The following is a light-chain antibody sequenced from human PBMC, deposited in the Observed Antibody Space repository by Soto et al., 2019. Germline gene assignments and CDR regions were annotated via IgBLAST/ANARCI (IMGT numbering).Light chain of an antibody. Sequence: DIQMTQSPSSLSASVGDRVTITCRASQSISSYLNWYKQKPGKAPKLLIYAAFSLQSGVPSRISGSGSGTDFTLTISSLQPEDFATYYCQQSYNTPPTFGQGTKVEIK. CDR3: QQSYNTPPT. V-gene: IGKV1-39*01. J-gene: IGKJ1*01. CDR2: AAF. CDR1: QSISSY.